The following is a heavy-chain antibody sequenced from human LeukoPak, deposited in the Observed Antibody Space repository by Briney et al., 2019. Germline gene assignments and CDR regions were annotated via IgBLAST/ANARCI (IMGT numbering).Heavy chain of an antibody. D-gene: IGHD6-6*01. CDR3: AREKGIAARDIDS. CDR2: IYHSGST. Sequence: SGTLSLTCAVSGGSISSTNWWSWVRQPPGKGLEWIGEIYHSGSTNYNPSLKSRVTISVDKSKNQFSLKLSSVTAADTAVYYCAREKGIAARDIDSWGQGTLVTVSS. V-gene: IGHV4-4*02. CDR1: GGSISSTNW. J-gene: IGHJ4*02.